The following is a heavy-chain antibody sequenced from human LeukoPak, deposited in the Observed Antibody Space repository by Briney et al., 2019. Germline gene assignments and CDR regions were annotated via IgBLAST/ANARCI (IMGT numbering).Heavy chain of an antibody. CDR3: AKDTRGYSYGYGSNNWFDP. Sequence: GRSLRLSCAASGFTFSSYGMHWVRQAPGKGLEWVAVIWYDGSNKYYADSVKGRSTISRDNSKNTLYLQMNSLRAEDTAVYYCAKDTRGYSYGYGSNNWFDPWGQGTLVTVSS. J-gene: IGHJ5*02. CDR1: GFTFSSYG. D-gene: IGHD5-18*01. CDR2: IWYDGSNK. V-gene: IGHV3-33*06.